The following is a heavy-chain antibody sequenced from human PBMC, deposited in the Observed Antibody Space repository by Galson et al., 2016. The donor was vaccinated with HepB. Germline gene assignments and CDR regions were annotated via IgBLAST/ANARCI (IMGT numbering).Heavy chain of an antibody. Sequence: LSLTCTVSGGSISSGGYYWSWIRQHPGKGLEWIGYIYYSGSTYYNPSLKSRVTISVDTSKNQFSLKLSSVTAADTAVYYCARVNYYDSSGHFLFDYWGQGTLVTVSS. J-gene: IGHJ4*02. CDR1: GGSISSGGYY. CDR3: ARVNYYDSSGHFLFDY. D-gene: IGHD3-22*01. CDR2: IYYSGST. V-gene: IGHV4-31*03.